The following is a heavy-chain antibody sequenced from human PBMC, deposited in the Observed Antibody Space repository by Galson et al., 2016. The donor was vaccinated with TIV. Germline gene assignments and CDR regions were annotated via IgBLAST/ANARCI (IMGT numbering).Heavy chain of an antibody. Sequence: SLRLSCAASGFTFRNYALSWVRQAPGKGLEWVSGFSGSGDSTYYAETVKGRFTISSDNSKNTLYLQMNSLRAEDTAVYYCAKRLAGTPYGSGSYDYWGQGTLVTVSS. CDR2: FSGSGDST. CDR1: GFTFRNYA. V-gene: IGHV3-23*01. J-gene: IGHJ4*02. D-gene: IGHD3-10*01. CDR3: AKRLAGTPYGSGSYDY.